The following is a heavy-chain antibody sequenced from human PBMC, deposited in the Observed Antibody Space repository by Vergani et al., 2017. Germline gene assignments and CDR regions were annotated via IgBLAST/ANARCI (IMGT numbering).Heavy chain of an antibody. CDR2: ISSSGSTI. CDR3: ARKHISNYYDGSGYYYMGYYYGMDV. CDR1: GFTFSDYY. D-gene: IGHD3-22*01. Sequence: QVQLVESGGGLVKPGGSLRLSCAASGFTFSDYYMSWIRQAPGKGLEWVSYISSSGSTIYYADSVKGRFTISRDNAKNSLYLQMNSLRAEDTAVYYCARKHISNYYDGSGYYYMGYYYGMDVWGQGTTVTVSS. J-gene: IGHJ6*02. V-gene: IGHV3-11*01.